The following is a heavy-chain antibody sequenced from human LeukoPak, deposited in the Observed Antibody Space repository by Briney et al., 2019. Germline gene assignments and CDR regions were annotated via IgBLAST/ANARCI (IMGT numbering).Heavy chain of an antibody. Sequence: PSETLSLTCAVSGYSISSGYYWGWIRQPPGKGLEWIGSIYHSGSTYYNPSLKSRVTISVDTSKNQFSLKLSSVTAADTAVYYCARQPITILIDPPCCFDYWGQGTLVAVSS. CDR2: IYHSGST. D-gene: IGHD3-3*01. J-gene: IGHJ4*02. V-gene: IGHV4-38-2*01. CDR3: ARQPITILIDPPCCFDY. CDR1: GYSISSGYY.